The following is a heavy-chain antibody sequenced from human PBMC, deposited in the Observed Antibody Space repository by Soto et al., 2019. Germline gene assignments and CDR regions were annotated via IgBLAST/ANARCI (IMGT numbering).Heavy chain of an antibody. CDR3: ARDPRLVSDFDATTDWAGFDS. CDR2: INTAKGNT. J-gene: IGHJ4*02. D-gene: IGHD1-1*01. CDR1: GYTFTNFA. V-gene: IGHV1-3*04. Sequence: ASVKVSCKASGYTFTNFAIHWVRQAPGQGPQWMGWINTAKGNTRYSQNFQGRVTITRDTTANTAFLELSSLTSEDTAVYFCARDPRLVSDFDATTDWAGFDSWGLGTLLTVSS.